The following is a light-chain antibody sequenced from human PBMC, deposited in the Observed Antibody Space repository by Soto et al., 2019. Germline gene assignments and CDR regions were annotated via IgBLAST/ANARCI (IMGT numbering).Light chain of an antibody. J-gene: IGKJ5*01. V-gene: IGKV1-5*01. CDR1: QRLNNE. CDR3: QQYHRSSIT. CDR2: DAS. Sequence: DIQMTQSPSTLSATVGDRVTITCRASQRLNNELAWYQQKPGKAPNLLMYDASTLERGVPSRFSGTGSGTEFTLTISSLQPDDFATYYCQQYHRSSITFGKGTRLEIK.